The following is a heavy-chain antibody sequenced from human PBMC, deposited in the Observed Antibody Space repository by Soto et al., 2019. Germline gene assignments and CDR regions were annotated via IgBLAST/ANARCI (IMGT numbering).Heavy chain of an antibody. V-gene: IGHV1-8*01. J-gene: IGHJ5*02. CDR1: GDTFISHD. CDR3: VRGAAS. CDR2: MNPNSGNT. Sequence: QVQLVQSGAEVKKPGASVKVSCRASGDTFISHDINWVRQATGQGLEWMGWMNPNSGNTGYGQKFQGRLTLTRDTSISTAYMELSSLRSDDTAIYYCVRGAASWGQGTRVTVSS.